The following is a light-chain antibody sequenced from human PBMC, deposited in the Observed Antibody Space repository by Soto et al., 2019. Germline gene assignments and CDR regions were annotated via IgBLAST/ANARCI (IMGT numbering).Light chain of an antibody. J-gene: IGKJ2*02. CDR3: LQDHNYQWT. CDR2: DAS. CDR1: QDISHY. Sequence: DIQMTQSPSSLSASVGDTVTITCQASQDISHYLNWYQQKPGKALKLLIYDASNLHPGVPSRFSGSGSGTDFTLTINNLQAEDFATYYCLQDHNYQWTFGQGTKVDIK. V-gene: IGKV1-33*01.